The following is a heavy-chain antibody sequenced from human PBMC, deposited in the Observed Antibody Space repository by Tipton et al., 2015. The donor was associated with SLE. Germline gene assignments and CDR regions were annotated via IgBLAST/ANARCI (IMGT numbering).Heavy chain of an antibody. CDR2: IYPDDSST. CDR3: ARRGSGAYAMDV. V-gene: IGHV5-51*03. J-gene: IGHJ6*02. D-gene: IGHD3-10*01. Sequence: QSGAEVKKTGESLKISCLGSGYRFTSHWIGWVRQMPGKGLEWMGVIYPDDSSTRYSPSFQGQVTFSANRSINPAYLQWSSLKASDTAIYYCARRGSGAYAMDVWGQGTTVTVSS. CDR1: GYRFTSHW.